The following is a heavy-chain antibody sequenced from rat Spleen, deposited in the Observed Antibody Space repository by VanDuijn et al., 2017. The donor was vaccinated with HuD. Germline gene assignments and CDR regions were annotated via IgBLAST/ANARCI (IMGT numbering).Heavy chain of an antibody. CDR1: GFTFSNYD. J-gene: IGHJ1*01. D-gene: IGHD1-11*01. Sequence: EVQLVESGGGLVQPGRSMKLSCAASGFTFSNYDMAWVRQAPGKGLEWVASITNTGGSTYYPDSGKGRFTISRDNAKSTLYLQMNSLRSEDTATYYCTRVNYGGYRYWYFDFWGPGTMVTVSS. CDR3: TRVNYGGYRYWYFDF. V-gene: IGHV5-31*01. CDR2: ITNTGGST.